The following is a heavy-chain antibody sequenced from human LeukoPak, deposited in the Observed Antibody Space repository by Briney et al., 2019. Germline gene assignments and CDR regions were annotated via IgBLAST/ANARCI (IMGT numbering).Heavy chain of an antibody. Sequence: GGSLRLSCAASGFTFSSCSMNWVRQAPGKGLEWVSSISSSSSYIYYADSVKGRFTISRDNAKNSLYLQMNSLRAEDTAVYYCASVGNYYYGSGSYYNFDYWGQGTLVTVSS. CDR3: ASVGNYYYGSGSYYNFDY. V-gene: IGHV3-21*01. CDR1: GFTFSSCS. D-gene: IGHD3-10*01. J-gene: IGHJ4*02. CDR2: ISSSSSYI.